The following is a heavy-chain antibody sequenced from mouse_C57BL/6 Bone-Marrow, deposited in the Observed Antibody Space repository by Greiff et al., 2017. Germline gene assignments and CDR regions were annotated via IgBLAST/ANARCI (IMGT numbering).Heavy chain of an antibody. CDR3: AIYYGNLAWFAY. Sequence: QVQLQQPGAELVKPGASVKLSCKASGYTFTSYWMNWVKQRPGQGLEWIGMIHPNSGSTNYNEKFKSKATLTVDKSSSTAYMQLSSLTSEDSAVYYCAIYYGNLAWFAYWGQGTLVTVSA. D-gene: IGHD2-1*01. V-gene: IGHV1-64*01. CDR2: IHPNSGST. J-gene: IGHJ3*01. CDR1: GYTFTSYW.